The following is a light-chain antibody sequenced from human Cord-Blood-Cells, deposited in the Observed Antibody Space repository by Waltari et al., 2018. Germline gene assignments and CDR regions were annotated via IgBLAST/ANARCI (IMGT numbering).Light chain of an antibody. CDR3: QQYGSSPPT. V-gene: IGKV3-20*01. CDR1: QSVSSSY. Sequence: EIVLTQSPGTLSLSQGERATLSCRASQSVSSSYLAWYQQKHGQAPRLIIYGASSRATGIPDRFSGSGSGTDFTLTISRLEPEDFAVYYCQQYGSSPPTFGQGTRLEMK. J-gene: IGKJ5*01. CDR2: GAS.